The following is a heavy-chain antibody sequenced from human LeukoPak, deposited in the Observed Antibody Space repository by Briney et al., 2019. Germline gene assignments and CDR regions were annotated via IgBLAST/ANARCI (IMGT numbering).Heavy chain of an antibody. J-gene: IGHJ5*02. D-gene: IGHD3-10*01. V-gene: IGHV4-39*01. CDR2: IYYSGST. CDR1: GGSISSSSYY. CDR3: ASHLLLWFGELLRLYNWFDP. Sequence: SETLSLTCTVSGGSISSSSYYWGWIRQPPGKGLEWIGSIYYSGSTYYNPSLKSRVTISVDTSKNQFSLKLSSVTAADTAVYYCASHLLLWFGELLRLYNWFDPWGQGTLVTVSS.